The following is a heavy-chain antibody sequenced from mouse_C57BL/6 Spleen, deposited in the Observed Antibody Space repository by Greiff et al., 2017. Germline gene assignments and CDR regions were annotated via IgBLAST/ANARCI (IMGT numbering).Heavy chain of an antibody. CDR3: ASGWLPHYAMDY. Sequence: VQLQQPGTELVKPGASVKLSCKASGYTFTSYWMHWVKQRPGQGLEWIGNINPSNGGTNYNEKFKGKATLSVDKSSSTAYMQLSSLTSEDSAVYYCASGWLPHYAMDYWGQGTSVTVSS. CDR1: GYTFTSYW. CDR2: INPSNGGT. J-gene: IGHJ4*01. V-gene: IGHV1-53*01. D-gene: IGHD2-3*01.